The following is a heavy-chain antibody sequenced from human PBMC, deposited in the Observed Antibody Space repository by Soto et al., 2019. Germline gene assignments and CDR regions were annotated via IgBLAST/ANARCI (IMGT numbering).Heavy chain of an antibody. CDR1: GFNFGADA. J-gene: IGHJ6*02. D-gene: IGHD3-9*01. V-gene: IGHV3-23*01. CDR2: ISGSSSGT. CDR3: ARDSLLRYFDWLQTYYYYYYGMDV. Sequence: SLRVSCEASGFNFGADAMSWVRQDQGKGLERVSGISGSSSGTYYTDSVKGRFTISRDNSKNTVYLQMSSLRSEDTAVYYCARDSLLRYFDWLQTYYYYYYGMDVWGQGTTVTVSS.